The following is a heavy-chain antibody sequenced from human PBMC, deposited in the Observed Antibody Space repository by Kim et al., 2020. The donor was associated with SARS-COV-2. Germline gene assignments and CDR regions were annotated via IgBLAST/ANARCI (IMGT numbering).Heavy chain of an antibody. D-gene: IGHD6-13*01. CDR2: INHSGST. V-gene: IGHV4-34*01. J-gene: IGHJ6*02. CDR1: GGSFSGYY. Sequence: SETLSLTCAVYGGSFSGYYWSWIRQPPGKGLEWIGEINHSGSTNYNPSLKSRVTISVDTSNNQFSLKLSSVTAADTAVYYCARGRGIAAAGTLLYYYYYGMDVWGRGTTVTVSS. CDR3: ARGRGIAAAGTLLYYYYYGMDV.